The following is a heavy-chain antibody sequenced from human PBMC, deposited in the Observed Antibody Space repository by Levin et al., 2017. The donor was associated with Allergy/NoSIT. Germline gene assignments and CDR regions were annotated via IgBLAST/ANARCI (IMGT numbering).Heavy chain of an antibody. CDR2: IDQDGSQR. J-gene: IGHJ3*02. V-gene: IGHV3-7*03. CDR1: GFIFRDYW. Sequence: PGGSLRLSCAAAGFIFRDYWMTWVRQPPGRGLEWVANIDQDGSQRYYVDSVKGRFTISRDNANNSVYLEMNYLREDDTAVYYCARKVRGNSPYEAFEIWGHGTMVTFSS. CDR3: ARKVRGNSPYEAFEI. D-gene: IGHD5-12*01.